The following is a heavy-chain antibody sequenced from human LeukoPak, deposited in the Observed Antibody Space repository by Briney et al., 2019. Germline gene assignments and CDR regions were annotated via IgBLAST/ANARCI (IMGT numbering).Heavy chain of an antibody. D-gene: IGHD5-18*01. CDR2: ISSSSSYI. V-gene: IGHV3-21*01. J-gene: IGHJ4*02. CDR1: GFTFSSYS. Sequence: GGSLRLSCAASGFTFSSYSMNWVRQAPGKGLGWVSSISSSSSYIYYADSVKGRFTISRDNAKNSLYLQMNSLRAEDTAVYYCAILWEYSSTFDYWGQGTLVTVSS. CDR3: AILWEYSSTFDY.